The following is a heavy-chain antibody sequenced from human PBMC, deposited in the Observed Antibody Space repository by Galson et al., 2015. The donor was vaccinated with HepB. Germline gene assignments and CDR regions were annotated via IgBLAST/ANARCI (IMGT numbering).Heavy chain of an antibody. Sequence: SLRLSCAASGFTFSSYSMNWVRQAPGKGLEWVSSISSSSSYIYYAGSVKGRFTISRDNAKNSLYLQMNSLRAEDTAVYYCAATHVIRTTGTTRGGPPWGQGTLVTVSS. D-gene: IGHD1-1*01. CDR3: AATHVIRTTGTTRGGPP. CDR1: GFTFSSYS. CDR2: ISSSSSYI. J-gene: IGHJ5*02. V-gene: IGHV3-21*01.